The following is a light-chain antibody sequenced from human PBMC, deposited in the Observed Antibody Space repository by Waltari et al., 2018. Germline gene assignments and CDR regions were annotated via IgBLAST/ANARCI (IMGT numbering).Light chain of an antibody. CDR2: INSDGSH. J-gene: IGLJ3*02. CDR3: QTGGHGTWV. CDR1: SGHSNNI. Sequence: QLVVTQSSSASASLGASVKLTCTLDSGHSNNIIAWLQQQPEKGPLYLMKINSDGSHSQGDGIPDLFSGSSSVADAYLTSASLQSEDEGDYYGQTGGHGTWVFGGGTKLTVL. V-gene: IGLV4-69*01.